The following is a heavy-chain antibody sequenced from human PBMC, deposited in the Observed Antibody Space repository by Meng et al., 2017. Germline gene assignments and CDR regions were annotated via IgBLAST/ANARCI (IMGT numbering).Heavy chain of an antibody. CDR3: AHRTVGYSSGWEFDY. J-gene: IGHJ4*02. V-gene: IGHV2-5*02. D-gene: IGHD6-19*01. CDR2: IYWDDDK. CDR1: GFSLSTSGVG. Sequence: QTPLEKSVPTLVQRTQNLTLSCMFSGFSLSTSGVGVGWIRQPPGKALEWLALIYWDDDKRYSPSLKSRLTITKDTSKNQVVLTMTNMDPVDTATYYCAHRTVGYSSGWEFDYWGQGTLVTVSS.